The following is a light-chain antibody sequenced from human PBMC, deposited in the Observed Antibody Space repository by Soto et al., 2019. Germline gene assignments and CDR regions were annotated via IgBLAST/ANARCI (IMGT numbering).Light chain of an antibody. Sequence: EIVLTQSPATLSLSPGERATLYCRASQSVSSYLAWYQHKPGQGPRLLIYDASKRATGLPARFSGSGSGTDFTLTISSLEPEDFAVYYCQQYGSSGTFGQGTKVDI. CDR2: DAS. CDR1: QSVSSY. J-gene: IGKJ1*01. V-gene: IGKV3-11*01. CDR3: QQYGSSGT.